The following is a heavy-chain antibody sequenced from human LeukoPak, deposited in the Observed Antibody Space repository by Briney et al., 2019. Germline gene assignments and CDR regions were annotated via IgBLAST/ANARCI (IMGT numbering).Heavy chain of an antibody. CDR3: ARGGMVRGELRDY. Sequence: SETLSLTCTVSGGSISSYYWSWIRQHPGKGLEWIGYIYYSGSTYYNPSLKSRVTISVDTSKNQFSLKLSSVTAADTAVYYCARGGMVRGELRDYWGQGALVTVSS. CDR2: IYYSGST. CDR1: GGSISSYY. D-gene: IGHD3-10*01. J-gene: IGHJ4*02. V-gene: IGHV4-59*06.